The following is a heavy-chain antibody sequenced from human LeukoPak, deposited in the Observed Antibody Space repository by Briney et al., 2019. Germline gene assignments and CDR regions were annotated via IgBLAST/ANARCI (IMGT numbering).Heavy chain of an antibody. J-gene: IGHJ4*02. D-gene: IGHD1-26*01. V-gene: IGHV4-34*01. CDR3: ASFKYLLGFDY. CDR1: GGSFSGYY. CDR2: INHSGST. Sequence: SETLCLTCAVYGGSFSGYYWSRIRQPPGKGLEWIGEINHSGSTNYNPSLKSRVTISVDTSKNQFSLKLSSVTAADTAVYYCASFKYLLGFDYWGQGTLVTASS.